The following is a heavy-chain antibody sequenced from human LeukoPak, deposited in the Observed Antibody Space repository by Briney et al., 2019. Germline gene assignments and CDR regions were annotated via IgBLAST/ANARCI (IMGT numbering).Heavy chain of an antibody. Sequence: PGRSLRLSCAASGFTFDDYAMHWVRQAPGKGLEWVAFIRYDGSNKYYADSVKGRFTISRDNSKNTLYLQMNSLRAEDTAVYYCAKEAGSSGWHGAFDIWGQGTMVTVSS. D-gene: IGHD6-19*01. V-gene: IGHV3-30*02. J-gene: IGHJ3*02. CDR2: IRYDGSNK. CDR3: AKEAGSSGWHGAFDI. CDR1: GFTFDDYA.